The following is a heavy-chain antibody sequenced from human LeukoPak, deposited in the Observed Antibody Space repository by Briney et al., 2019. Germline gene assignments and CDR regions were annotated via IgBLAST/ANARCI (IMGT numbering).Heavy chain of an antibody. Sequence: ASVKVSCKASGYTFTGYHLHWVRQAPGQGREWMGWISGGSNYAQKCQGRVTMTRDRSISTAYMELGRLGSDDTAFSCCAGGGGGTWDSSLDSWGQGTLVTVSS. V-gene: IGHV1-2*02. CDR3: AGGGGGTWDSSLDS. CDR2: ISGGS. J-gene: IGHJ4*02. D-gene: IGHD3-16*01. CDR1: GYTFTGYH.